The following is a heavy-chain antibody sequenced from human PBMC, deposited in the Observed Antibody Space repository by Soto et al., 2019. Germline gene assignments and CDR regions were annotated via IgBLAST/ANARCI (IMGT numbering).Heavy chain of an antibody. Sequence: QLQLQESGPGLVKPSETLSLTCTVSGGSISSSSYYWGWIRQPPGKGLEWIGRIYYSGSTYYNPSLKSRVTISVDTSKNQFSLKLSSVTAADTAVYYCARQQLVRGYYYGMDVWGQGTTVTVSS. CDR2: IYYSGST. CDR1: GGSISSSSYY. V-gene: IGHV4-39*01. CDR3: ARQQLVRGYYYGMDV. J-gene: IGHJ6*02. D-gene: IGHD6-13*01.